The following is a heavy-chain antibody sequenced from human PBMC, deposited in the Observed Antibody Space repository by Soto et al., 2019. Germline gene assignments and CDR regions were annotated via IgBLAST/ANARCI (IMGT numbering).Heavy chain of an antibody. CDR3: ARGSPPSKYGLDV. D-gene: IGHD6-13*01. Sequence: SETLSLTCTVSGGSISYYYWNWIRQSPGKGLEWIGYIFYSGSTHYNPSLKSRVPISIDTSKNQFSLRLTSVTAADTAVYFCARGSPPSKYGLDVWGQGTTVTVSS. CDR2: IFYSGST. V-gene: IGHV4-59*01. J-gene: IGHJ6*02. CDR1: GGSISYYY.